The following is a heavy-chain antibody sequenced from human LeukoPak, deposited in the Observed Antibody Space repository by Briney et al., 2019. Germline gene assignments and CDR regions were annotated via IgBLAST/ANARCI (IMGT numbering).Heavy chain of an antibody. CDR2: TYYSGST. D-gene: IGHD1-7*01. J-gene: IGHJ3*02. CDR1: GGSISSGSYY. V-gene: IGHV4-31*03. Sequence: SQTLSLTCTVSGGSISSGSYYWSWIRQHPGKGLEWIGYTYYSGSTYYNPSLKSRVTISVDTSKNQFSLKLSSVTAADTAVYYCASGTGTTHAFDIWGQGTMVTVSS. CDR3: ASGTGTTHAFDI.